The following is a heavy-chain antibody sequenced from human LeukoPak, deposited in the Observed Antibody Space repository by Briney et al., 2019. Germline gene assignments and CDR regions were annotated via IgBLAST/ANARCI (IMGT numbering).Heavy chain of an antibody. Sequence: SETLSLTCTVSGGSISSGDYYWSWIRQPPGKGLEWIGYIYYSGSTYYNPSLKGRVTISVDTSKNQFSLKLSSVTAADTAVYYYARDLGGDNWFDPWGQGTLLTVSS. V-gene: IGHV4-30-4*01. J-gene: IGHJ5*02. CDR2: IYYSGST. CDR3: ARDLGGDNWFDP. D-gene: IGHD2-21*01. CDR1: GGSISSGDYY.